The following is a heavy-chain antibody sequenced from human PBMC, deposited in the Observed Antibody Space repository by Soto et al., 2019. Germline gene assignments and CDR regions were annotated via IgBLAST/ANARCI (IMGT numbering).Heavy chain of an antibody. D-gene: IGHD3-16*01. V-gene: IGHV1-69*04. CDR3: VRDDVSEINWFDP. CDR1: GGPFTGYT. Sequence: QVLLVHSGAEVRQPGASVRVSCTFSGGPFTGYTFTWLRQAAGQGFEWMGRIIPVVGLGEPAQRFQDRLTLTADTSTYTIHMELSSLRFDDTAVYFCVRDDVSEINWFDPWGQGTRVTVSS. J-gene: IGHJ5*02. CDR2: IIPVVGLG.